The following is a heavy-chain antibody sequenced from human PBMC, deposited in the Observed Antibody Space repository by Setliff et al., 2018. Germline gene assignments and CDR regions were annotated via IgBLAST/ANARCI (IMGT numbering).Heavy chain of an antibody. D-gene: IGHD6-13*01. J-gene: IGHJ6*03. CDR1: GFTFTSYA. CDR3: AKYSSSWGGYYYYYYYMDV. CDR2: ISGSGGST. V-gene: IGHV3-23*01. Sequence: PGGSLRLSCAASGFTFTSYAMSWVRQAPGKGLEWVSAISGSGGSTYYADSVKGRFTISRDNSKNTLYLQMNSLRAEDTAVYYCAKYSSSWGGYYYYYYYMDVWGKGTTVTVSS.